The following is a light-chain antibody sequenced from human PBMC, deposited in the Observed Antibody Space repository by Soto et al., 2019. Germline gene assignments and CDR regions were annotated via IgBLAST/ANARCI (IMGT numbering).Light chain of an antibody. V-gene: IGLV2-14*01. J-gene: IGLJ2*01. CDR2: AVS. CDR3: SSYTSSSTLL. Sequence: QSALTQPASVSGSPGQSITISSTGTSSDVGGYNYVSWYQQHPGKAPKLMIYAVSNRPSGVSNRFSGSKSGNTASLTISGLQAEDEADYYCSSYTSSSTLLFGGGPKLTVL. CDR1: SSDVGGYNY.